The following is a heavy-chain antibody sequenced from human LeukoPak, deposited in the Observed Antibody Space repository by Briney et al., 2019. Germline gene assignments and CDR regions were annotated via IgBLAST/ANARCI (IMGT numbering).Heavy chain of an antibody. D-gene: IGHD2-15*01. J-gene: IGHJ4*02. CDR1: GGSFSGYY. CDR3: ARGPGCSGGSCYLDLDY. Sequence: SETLSLTCAVYGGSFSGYYWSWIRQPPGKGLEWIGEINHSGSTNYNPSLKSRVTISVDTSKNQFSLKPSSVTAADTAVYYCARGPGCSGGSCYLDLDYWGQGTLVTVSS. CDR2: INHSGST. V-gene: IGHV4-34*01.